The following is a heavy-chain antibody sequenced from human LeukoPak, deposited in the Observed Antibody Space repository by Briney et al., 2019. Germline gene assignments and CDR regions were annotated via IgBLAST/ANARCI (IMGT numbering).Heavy chain of an antibody. J-gene: IGHJ4*02. CDR1: GASISSGDYY. CDR2: IHYSGST. V-gene: IGHV4-30-4*01. CDR3: ARERSGSYYENFDY. Sequence: SETLSLTCTVSGASISSGDYYWSWIRQPPGKGLEYLGYIHYSGSTYYNPSLKSRVTTSVDTSKDQFSLTLSSVTAADTAVYYCARERSGSYYENFDYWGQGTLVTVSS. D-gene: IGHD3-10*01.